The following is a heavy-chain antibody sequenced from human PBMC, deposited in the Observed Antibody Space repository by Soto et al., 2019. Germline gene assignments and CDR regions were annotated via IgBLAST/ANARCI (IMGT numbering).Heavy chain of an antibody. V-gene: IGHV6-1*01. CDR2: TYYRSKWYN. CDR3: ARDMGSTVKPVNAFDI. D-gene: IGHD4-17*01. J-gene: IGHJ3*02. CDR1: GDSVSSNSAA. Sequence: SQTLSLTCAISGDSVSSNSAAWNWIRQSPSRGLEWLGRTYYRSKWYNDYAVSVKSRITINPDTSKNQFSLQLNSVTPEDTAVYYCARDMGSTVKPVNAFDIWGQGTMVTVSS.